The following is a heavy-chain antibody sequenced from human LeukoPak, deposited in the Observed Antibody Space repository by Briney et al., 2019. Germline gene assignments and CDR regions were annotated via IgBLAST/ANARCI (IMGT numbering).Heavy chain of an antibody. J-gene: IGHJ4*02. D-gene: IGHD6-19*01. Sequence: GGSLRLSCAASGFAFTTYCMHWVRQAPGKGLVWVSRINSDGSSTTYADSVKGRFTISRDNAKNTLYLQMNSLRAEDTAMYYCARVFSGWYFYFDSWGQGTLETVSS. CDR1: GFAFTTYC. CDR3: ARVFSGWYFYFDS. CDR2: INSDGSST. V-gene: IGHV3-74*01.